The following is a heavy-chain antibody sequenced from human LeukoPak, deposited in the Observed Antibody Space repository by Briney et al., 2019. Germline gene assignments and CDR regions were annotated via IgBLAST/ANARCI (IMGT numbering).Heavy chain of an antibody. CDR2: INPSGHTT. Sequence: GASVKVSCKASGFTFTSFYMHWVRQALGQGLEWMGIINPSGHTTDYAQKFQGRVTMTRDTPTSTVYMELSRLRSDDTAVYYCARADIVVVVAATGWFDPWGQGTLVTVSS. CDR3: ARADIVVVVAATGWFDP. V-gene: IGHV1-46*01. CDR1: GFTFTSFY. D-gene: IGHD2-15*01. J-gene: IGHJ5*02.